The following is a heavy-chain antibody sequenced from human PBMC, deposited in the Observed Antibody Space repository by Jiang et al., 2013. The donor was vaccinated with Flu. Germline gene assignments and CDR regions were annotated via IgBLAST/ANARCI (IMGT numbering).Heavy chain of an antibody. D-gene: IGHD3-22*01. V-gene: IGHV1-24*01. Sequence: SGAEVKKPGASVKVSCKVSGYTLTELSMHWVRQAPGKGLEWMGGFDPEDGETIYAQKFQGRVTMTEDTSTDTAYMELSSLRSEDTAVYYCATNDPITMIVVATWYFDLWGLAPWSLSPQ. CDR1: GYTLTELS. CDR2: FDPEDGET. CDR3: ATNDPITMIVVATWYFDL. J-gene: IGHJ2*01.